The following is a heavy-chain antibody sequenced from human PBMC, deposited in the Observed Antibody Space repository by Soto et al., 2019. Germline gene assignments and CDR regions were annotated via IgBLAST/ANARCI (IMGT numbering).Heavy chain of an antibody. V-gene: IGHV3-7*01. D-gene: IGHD2-2*01. CDR2: IKQDGSEK. Sequence: EVQLVESGGGLVQPGGSLRLSCAASGFTFSSYWMTWVRQAPGKGLEWVANIKQDGSEKYYVDSVKGRFSISRDNAKNAPYLQMNSLRAEVTAVYYCAVHPPARDYWGQGTLVTVSS. J-gene: IGHJ4*02. CDR1: GFTFSSYW. CDR3: AVHPPARDY.